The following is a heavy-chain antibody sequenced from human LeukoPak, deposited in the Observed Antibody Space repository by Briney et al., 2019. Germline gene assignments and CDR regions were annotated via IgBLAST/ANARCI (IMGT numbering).Heavy chain of an antibody. CDR1: GYTFTGYY. CDR2: ISAYNGNT. V-gene: IGHV1-18*04. J-gene: IGHJ5*02. Sequence: ASVKVSCKASGYTFTGYYMHWVRQAPGQGLEWMGWISAYNGNTNYAQKLQGRVTMTTDTSTSTAYMELRSLRSDDTAVYYCARSGGAAAYLLGWFDPWGQGTLVTVSS. CDR3: ARSGGAAAYLLGWFDP. D-gene: IGHD6-13*01.